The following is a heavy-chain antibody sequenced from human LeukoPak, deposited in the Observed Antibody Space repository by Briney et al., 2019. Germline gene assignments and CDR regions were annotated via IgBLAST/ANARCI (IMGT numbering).Heavy chain of an antibody. Sequence: GGSLRLSCAASGFTFDDYAIHWVRQVPGKVLEWVSLISGDGVSTYYADSVKGRFTISRDNSKNSLYLQMNSLRTEDTALYYCARDLGPSGAGWFDPWGQGTLVTVSS. D-gene: IGHD7-27*01. J-gene: IGHJ5*02. V-gene: IGHV3-43*02. CDR2: ISGDGVST. CDR1: GFTFDDYA. CDR3: ARDLGPSGAGWFDP.